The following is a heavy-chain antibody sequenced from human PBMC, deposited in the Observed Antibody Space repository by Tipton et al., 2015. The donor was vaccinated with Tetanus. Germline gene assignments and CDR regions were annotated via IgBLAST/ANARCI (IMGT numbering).Heavy chain of an antibody. CDR1: GYTFTSYY. J-gene: IGHJ4*02. CDR2: INPSGGST. V-gene: IGHV1-46*01. D-gene: IGHD3-16*02. CDR3: ARDTEPITFGGVIVRASFGY. Sequence: QLVQSGAEVKKPGASVKVSCKASGYTFTSYYMHWVRQAPGQGLEWMGIINPSGGSTSYAQKFQGRVTMTRDTSTSTVYMELSSLRSEDTAVYYCARDTEPITFGGVIVRASFGYWGQGTLVTVSS.